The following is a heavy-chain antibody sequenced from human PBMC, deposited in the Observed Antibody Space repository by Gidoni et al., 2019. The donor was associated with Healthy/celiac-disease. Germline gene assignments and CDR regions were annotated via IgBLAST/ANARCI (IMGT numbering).Heavy chain of an antibody. D-gene: IGHD3-22*01. Sequence: QVQLVESGGGVVQPGRSLRLSCAASGFTFSSYGMHWVRQAPGKGLEWVAVIWYDGSNKYYADSVKGRFTISRDNSKNTLYLQMNSLRAEDTAVYYCARVGYYYDSSGYDYYYYYGMDVWGQGTTVTVSS. CDR2: IWYDGSNK. CDR3: ARVGYYYDSSGYDYYYYYGMDV. J-gene: IGHJ6*02. V-gene: IGHV3-33*08. CDR1: GFTFSSYG.